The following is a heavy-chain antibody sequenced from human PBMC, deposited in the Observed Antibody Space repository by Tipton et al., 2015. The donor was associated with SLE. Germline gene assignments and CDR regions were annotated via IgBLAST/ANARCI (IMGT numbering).Heavy chain of an antibody. V-gene: IGHV1-2*02. CDR3: ATPQAYCLSPRCASDI. CDR2: INPNSGDT. Sequence: QVQLVQSGAEVKKPGASVKVSCKASGYSFTNYYVDWVRQAPGQGLEWMGWINPNSGDTNYAQNIQGKVTMTRDTSISPAYMEVSRLRSDDTAVYYRATPQAYCLSPRCASDIWGQGTKVTVSS. J-gene: IGHJ3*02. CDR1: GYSFTNYY. D-gene: IGHD2-8*02.